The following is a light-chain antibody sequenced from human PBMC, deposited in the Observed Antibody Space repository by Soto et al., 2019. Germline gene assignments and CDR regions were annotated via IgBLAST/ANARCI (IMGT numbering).Light chain of an antibody. V-gene: IGKV3-20*01. CDR2: DAS. J-gene: IGKJ4*01. CDR1: QNVARNY. CDR3: QQYARSPLA. Sequence: EIVLTQSPGTLSLSPGERATLSCRASQNVARNYLAWYQQRPVQAPRLLIYDASTRATGIPDRFSGSGSGTDFTLTISRLEPEDFAVYFCQQYARSPLAFGGGTKVDI.